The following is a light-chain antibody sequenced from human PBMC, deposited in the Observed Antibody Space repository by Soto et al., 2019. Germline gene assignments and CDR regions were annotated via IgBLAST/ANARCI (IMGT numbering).Light chain of an antibody. CDR3: GTWDSSLSVVV. V-gene: IGLV1-51*01. CDR1: SSNIGNNY. Sequence: QLVLTQPPSVSAAPGQKVTIPCSGSSSNIGNNYVSWYQQLPGAAPKLLIDDNDKRPSGIPDRFSGSKSGTSATLGITGLQTGDEADYFCGTWDSSLSVVVFGGGTKLTVL. CDR2: DND. J-gene: IGLJ2*01.